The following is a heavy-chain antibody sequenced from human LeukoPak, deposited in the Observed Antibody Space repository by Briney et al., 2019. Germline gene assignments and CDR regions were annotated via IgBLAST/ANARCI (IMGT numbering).Heavy chain of an antibody. J-gene: IGHJ3*02. CDR3: ARDLHYSFDI. CDR2: IYSSDTT. D-gene: IGHD3-10*01. Sequence: GGSLRLSCAASGFTFSGYAMNWVRQAPGKGLEWVSHIYSSDTTYADSVKGRFTISRDNAKHSLYLQMNSLRDEDTAVYYCARDLHYSFDIWGQGTMVTAPS. V-gene: IGHV3-48*02. CDR1: GFTFSGYA.